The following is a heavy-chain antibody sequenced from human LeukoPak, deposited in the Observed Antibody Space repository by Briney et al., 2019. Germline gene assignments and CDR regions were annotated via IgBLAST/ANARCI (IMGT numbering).Heavy chain of an antibody. CDR1: GLTVSSNS. CDR3: ARRAGAYSHPYDY. J-gene: IGHJ4*02. D-gene: IGHD4/OR15-4a*01. V-gene: IGHV3-53*01. Sequence: GGSLRLSCAASGLTVSSNSMSWVRQAPGKGLEWVSFIYSGGSTYYADSVKGRFTISRDNSKNTLYLQMNSLRAEDTAVYYCARRAGAYSHPYDYWGQGTLVTVSS. CDR2: IYSGGST.